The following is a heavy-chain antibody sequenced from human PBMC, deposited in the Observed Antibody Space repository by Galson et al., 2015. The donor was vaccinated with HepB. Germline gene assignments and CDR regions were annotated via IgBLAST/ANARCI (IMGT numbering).Heavy chain of an antibody. Sequence: SVKVSCKASGFNFTSSAMQWVRQARGQRLEWIGWIVVGNGNTKDAQKFQERVTITRDMSTRTAYMELSSLMASDTAMYFCARHPSQAFDIWGQGTMVTVSS. V-gene: IGHV1-58*02. CDR2: IVVGNGNT. CDR1: GFNFTSSA. CDR3: ARHPSQAFDI. J-gene: IGHJ3*02.